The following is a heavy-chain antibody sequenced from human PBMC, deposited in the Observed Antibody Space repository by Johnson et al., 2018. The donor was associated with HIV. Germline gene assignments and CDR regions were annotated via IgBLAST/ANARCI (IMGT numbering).Heavy chain of an antibody. J-gene: IGHJ3*01. D-gene: IGHD1-26*01. V-gene: IGHV3-30*19. Sequence: QVQLVESGGGVVQPGGSLKLSCAASGFTFSSYGIHWVRQAPGKGLEWVAVISYDGSNKYYADSVKGRFTISRDNSKNTLDLQMNSLRAEDTAVDYCAKDPGGGSYPNDAFDVWGQGAMVTVSS. CDR1: GFTFSSYG. CDR2: ISYDGSNK. CDR3: AKDPGGGSYPNDAFDV.